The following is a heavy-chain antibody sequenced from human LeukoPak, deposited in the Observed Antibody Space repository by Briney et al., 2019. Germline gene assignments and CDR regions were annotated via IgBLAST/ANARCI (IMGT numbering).Heavy chain of an antibody. V-gene: IGHV7-4-1*02. CDR2: INTNTGNP. CDR1: GYTFTSYA. Sequence: GASVKVSCKASGYTFTSYAMNWVRQAPGQGLEWMGWINTNTGNPTYAQGFTGRFVFSLDTSVSTAYLQINSLRTDGTAVYFCARTYYGANPPDLWGQGTLVTVSS. D-gene: IGHD4-23*01. CDR3: ARTYYGANPPDL. J-gene: IGHJ5*02.